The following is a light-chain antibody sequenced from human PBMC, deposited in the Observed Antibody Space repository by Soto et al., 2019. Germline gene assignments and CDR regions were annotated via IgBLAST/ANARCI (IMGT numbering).Light chain of an antibody. J-gene: IGKJ1*01. CDR3: QHYDSARWT. V-gene: IGKV3-20*01. CDR2: DAS. CDR1: QSVSSY. Sequence: EIVLTQSPATLSLSPGEIATLSCSASQSVSSYLGWYHQRPGQAPRLLIYDASRRATGIPDRFSGSGSGTDFSLTISRLEPEDFAVYYCQHYDSARWTFGLGTKVDIK.